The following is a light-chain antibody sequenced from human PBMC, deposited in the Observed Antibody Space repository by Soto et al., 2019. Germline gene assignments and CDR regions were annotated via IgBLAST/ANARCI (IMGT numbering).Light chain of an antibody. J-gene: IGLJ3*02. CDR2: NNN. CDR3: AAWEDSLNGPV. V-gene: IGLV1-44*01. Sequence: QSVLTQPPSASGTPGQRVTISCSGCNSNIGSNAVNWYQQLPGTTPKLLIYNNNQRPSGVPDRFSGSKSGASASLAISGLQSEDESDYYCAAWEDSLNGPVFGGGTKLTVL. CDR1: NSNIGSNA.